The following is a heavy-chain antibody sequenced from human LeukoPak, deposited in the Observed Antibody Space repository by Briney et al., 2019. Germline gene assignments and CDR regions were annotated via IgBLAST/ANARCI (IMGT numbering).Heavy chain of an antibody. V-gene: IGHV3-21*01. Sequence: PGGALRLSCAASGCTFSRYSMNWVRQAPGKGGEGVASISGSRYYIYYADSVKGPFTIPTANATNSLSPQMNTLRAEDTAVSYCARAPTVSVGYCSSVSCQAAYWGQGTLVTVPS. J-gene: IGHJ1*01. CDR2: ISGSRYYI. D-gene: IGHD2-2*01. CDR1: GCTFSRYS. CDR3: ARAPTVSVGYCSSVSCQAAY.